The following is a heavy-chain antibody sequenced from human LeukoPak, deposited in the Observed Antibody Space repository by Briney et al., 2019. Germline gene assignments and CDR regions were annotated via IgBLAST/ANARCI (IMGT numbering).Heavy chain of an antibody. V-gene: IGHV3-30*03. Sequence: GGSLTLSCAASTFSVATNYMTWDRPAQGQGLEWVAVISYDGSNKYYADSVKGRFTISRDNSKNTLYLQMNSLRAEDTAVYYCARDGRWFGESFFDYWGQGALGTVSS. D-gene: IGHD3-10*01. CDR1: TFSVATNY. CDR2: ISYDGSNK. J-gene: IGHJ4*02. CDR3: ARDGRWFGESFFDY.